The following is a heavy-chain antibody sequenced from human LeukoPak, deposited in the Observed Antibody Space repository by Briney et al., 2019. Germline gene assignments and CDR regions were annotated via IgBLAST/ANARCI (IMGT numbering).Heavy chain of an antibody. CDR2: INLDGSVI. CDR3: ATSDDSSGSD. V-gene: IGHV3-7*01. D-gene: IGHD3-22*01. Sequence: GGSLRLSCAASGFTFSGYWMSWVRQAPGKGLEWVANINLDGSVIHYVDSAKGRFTISRDNAKNSLYLQMNYLRAEDTALYYCATSDDSSGSDWGQRTLVTVSS. CDR1: GFTFSGYW. J-gene: IGHJ4*02.